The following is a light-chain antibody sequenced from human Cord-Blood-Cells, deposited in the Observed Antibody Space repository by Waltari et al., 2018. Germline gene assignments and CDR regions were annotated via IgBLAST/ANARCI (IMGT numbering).Light chain of an antibody. CDR3: QQYNNWPPFT. CDR1: QSVSSN. CDR2: GAS. J-gene: IGKJ3*01. V-gene: IGKV3-15*01. Sequence: EIVMTQSPATLSVSPGERATLSCRASQSVSSNLAWYQQKPGQAPRLLIYGASNRATGIPARFRGSGSGTEFTLTISSLQSEDFAVYYCQQYNNWPPFTFGPGTKVDIK.